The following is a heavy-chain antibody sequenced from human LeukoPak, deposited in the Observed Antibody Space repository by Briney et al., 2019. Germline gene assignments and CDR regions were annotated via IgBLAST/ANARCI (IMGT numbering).Heavy chain of an antibody. J-gene: IGHJ4*02. V-gene: IGHV4-59*01. D-gene: IGHD1-7*01. CDR1: GGSISSYY. CDR2: IYYSGST. Sequence: MSSETLSLTCSVSGGSISSYYWSWIRQPPGKGLEWIGYIYYSGSTNYNPSLKSRVTMSVDTSKNQLSLKLSSVTAADTAVYYCARGGEYNWNYGYWGQGTLVTVSS. CDR3: ARGGEYNWNYGY.